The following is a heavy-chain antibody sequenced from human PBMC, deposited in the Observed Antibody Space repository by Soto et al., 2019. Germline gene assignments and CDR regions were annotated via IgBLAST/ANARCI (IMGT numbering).Heavy chain of an antibody. J-gene: IGHJ6*01. Sequence: QVQLVESGGGLVRPGGSLRLSCAASGFTFSDYYMTWIRQAPGKGLEWVAYITGSSDYTNYADSVKGRFTISRDNVKNSLYLQRNSVRDEDTAVDDGVREYYYGMDGWGQGTTVNVSS. CDR3: VREYYYGMDG. CDR2: ITGSSDYT. V-gene: IGHV3-11*05. CDR1: GFTFSDYY.